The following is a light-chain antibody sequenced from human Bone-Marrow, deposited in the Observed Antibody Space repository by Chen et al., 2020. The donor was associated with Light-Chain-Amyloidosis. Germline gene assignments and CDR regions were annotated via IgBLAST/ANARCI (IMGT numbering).Light chain of an antibody. J-gene: IGKJ3*01. CDR3: MQALQTSFT. V-gene: IGKV2-28*01. CDR2: LGS. CDR1: QSLLHFNGYNY. Sequence: DIVLSQYPLYLPVTTGEQASISCRSSQSLLHFNGYNYLDWYLQKPGQSPQLLIYLGSNRASGVPDRFSGSGSGTEFTLKISRVEAEDVGVYYCMQALQTSFTFGPGTKVDIK.